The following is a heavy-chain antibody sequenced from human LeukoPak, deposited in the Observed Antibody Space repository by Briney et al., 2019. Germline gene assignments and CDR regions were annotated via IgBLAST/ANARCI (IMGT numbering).Heavy chain of an antibody. CDR3: TRYNNDHFDY. D-gene: IGHD1-14*01. Sequence: GRSLRLSCAGSGFTFGGYGMHWFRQTPGKGLEWVAVIAYDGSRAFYADSVKGRFTISRDNSKNTMSVQMDDLRAEVTAVYYCTRYNNDHFDYWGQGTLVNVSS. V-gene: IGHV3-33*01. CDR1: GFTFGGYG. CDR2: IAYDGSRA. J-gene: IGHJ4*02.